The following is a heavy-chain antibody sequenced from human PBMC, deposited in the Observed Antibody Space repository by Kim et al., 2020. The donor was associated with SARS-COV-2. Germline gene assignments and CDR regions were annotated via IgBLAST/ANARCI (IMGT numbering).Heavy chain of an antibody. CDR3: ARAASTTAARDY. Sequence: GGSLRLSCAASGFTFSSYSMNWVRQASGKGLEWVSSITSSSSYIYYADSVKGRFTISRDNAKNSLYLQMNSLRAEDTAIYYCARAASTTAARDYWGQGTLVTVSS. D-gene: IGHD6-6*01. J-gene: IGHJ4*02. CDR2: ITSSSSYI. CDR1: GFTFSSYS. V-gene: IGHV3-21*04.